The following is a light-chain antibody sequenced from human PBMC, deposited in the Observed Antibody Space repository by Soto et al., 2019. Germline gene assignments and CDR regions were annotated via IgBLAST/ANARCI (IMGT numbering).Light chain of an antibody. CDR2: EAT. Sequence: QSVLTQPASVSGSPGQSITISCTGSSSDVGTYNLVSWYQQHPGEAPKLMIYEATKRPSGVSNRFSGSKSGNTASLTISGLQAEDEADYYCCSYAGSSYVFGTGTKVTVL. V-gene: IGLV2-23*01. CDR1: SSDVGTYNL. J-gene: IGLJ1*01. CDR3: CSYAGSSYV.